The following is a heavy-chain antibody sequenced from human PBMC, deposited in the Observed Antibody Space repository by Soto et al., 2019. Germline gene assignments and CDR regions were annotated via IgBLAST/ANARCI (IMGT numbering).Heavy chain of an antibody. J-gene: IGHJ4*02. V-gene: IGHV4-4*02. D-gene: IGHD1-26*01. Sequence: QVQLQESGPGLVKPSGTLSLTCAVSGDSVFDGRWWGWVRLPPGKVLEWIGETHHNGGTNYNPSLKSRVTISVEKSNNHFFLNLTSVTAADTAVYYCAREGGYRMEYWGQGILVTVSS. CDR3: AREGGYRMEY. CDR2: THHNGGT. CDR1: GDSVFDGRW.